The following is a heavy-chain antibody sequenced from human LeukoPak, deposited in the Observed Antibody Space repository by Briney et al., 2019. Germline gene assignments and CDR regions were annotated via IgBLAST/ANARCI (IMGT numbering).Heavy chain of an antibody. CDR1: GFTFSAFG. CDR3: ARDLNLGTTDSY. V-gene: IGHV3-30*03. D-gene: IGHD4-11*01. Sequence: GGSLILSCAASGFTFSAFGMHWVRQAPGKELEWVAVISFDGSNKYFADSVKGRFTISRDDSKNTLYLQMNSLRPEDTAVYYCARDLNLGTTDSYWGQGTLVTVSS. CDR2: ISFDGSNK. J-gene: IGHJ4*02.